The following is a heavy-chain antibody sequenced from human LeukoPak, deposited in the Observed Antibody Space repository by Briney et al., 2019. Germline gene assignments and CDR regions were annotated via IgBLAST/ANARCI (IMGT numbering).Heavy chain of an antibody. CDR3: ARSLIVASEGY. CDR1: GFRFDSFY. J-gene: IGHJ4*02. D-gene: IGHD3-22*01. Sequence: PGGSLRLSCAASGFRFDSFYMGWIRQVPGKGLDYIALISASGAVPYYAESVEGRFTISRDNAKNSVSLQMNSLSADDTAIYYCARSLIVASEGYWGQGTQVIVSS. CDR2: ISASGAVP. V-gene: IGHV3-11*04.